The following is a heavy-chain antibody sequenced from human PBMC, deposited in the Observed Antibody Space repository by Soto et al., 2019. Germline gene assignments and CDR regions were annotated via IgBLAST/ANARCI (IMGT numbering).Heavy chain of an antibody. CDR2: IYWDDDK. V-gene: IGHV2-5*02. J-gene: IGHJ4*02. CDR1: GFSRTSNGVG. D-gene: IGHD6-6*01. Sequence: GLTLANPTYTLTLTCTFSGFSRTSNGVGVGCSRQPAGKSLELLALIYWDDDKRYSSSLKSRLTITKDTSKNQVVLRMTNMDPVDTATYYCAHSRYSMSSFDYWGQGTLVTVYS. CDR3: AHSRYSMSSFDY.